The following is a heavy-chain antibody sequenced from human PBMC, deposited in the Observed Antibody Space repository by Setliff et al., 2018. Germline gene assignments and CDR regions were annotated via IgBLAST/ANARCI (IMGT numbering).Heavy chain of an antibody. CDR2: ISAYNGNT. J-gene: IGHJ6*02. V-gene: IGHV1-18*01. Sequence: ASVKVSCKASGYTFTSYGISWVRQAPGQGLEWMGWISAYNGNTNYAQKLQGRVTMTTDTSTRTAYMEVTSLRSDDTAVYYCARDREQWLVPSYYYYYYGMDVWGQGTTVTVSS. CDR1: GYTFTSYG. D-gene: IGHD6-19*01. CDR3: ARDREQWLVPSYYYYYYGMDV.